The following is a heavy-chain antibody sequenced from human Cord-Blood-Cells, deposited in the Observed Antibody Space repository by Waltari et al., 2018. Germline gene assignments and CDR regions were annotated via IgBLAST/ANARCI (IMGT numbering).Heavy chain of an antibody. CDR3: ARRSRSGSYFDY. V-gene: IGHV4-39*01. CDR2: IYYSGST. D-gene: IGHD1-26*01. Sequence: QLQLQESGPGLVKPSETLSLTCTVSGGSISSSSYYWGWIRQPPGKGLEWIGSIYYSGSTYYNPSLKSRVTISVDTSKIQFALKLSSVTAADTAVYYCARRSRSGSYFDYWGQGTLVTVSS. CDR1: GGSISSSSYY. J-gene: IGHJ4*02.